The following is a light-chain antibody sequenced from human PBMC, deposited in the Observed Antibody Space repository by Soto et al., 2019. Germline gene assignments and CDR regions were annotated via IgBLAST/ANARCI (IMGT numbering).Light chain of an antibody. J-gene: IGLJ1*01. CDR1: SPKIGAGYD. CDR2: LNV. Sequence: QSVLTQPPSVSGGPGERGIISRTGRSPKIGAGYDVNWYQQLPGTAPKLLIYLNVNRPSGVPDRFSGSKSATSASLAISGLQAEDEAEYYCQSYDNSLRGSDVFGTGTKVTVL. V-gene: IGLV1-40*01. CDR3: QSYDNSLRGSDV.